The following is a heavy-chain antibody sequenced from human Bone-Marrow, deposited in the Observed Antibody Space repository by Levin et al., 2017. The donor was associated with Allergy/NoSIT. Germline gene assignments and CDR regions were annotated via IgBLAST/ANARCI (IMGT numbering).Heavy chain of an antibody. CDR3: ARSISGDYLDY. J-gene: IGHJ4*02. V-gene: IGHV1-18*01. CDR2: INPYNGNT. Sequence: ASVKVSCKASGYTFTNYGISWVRQAPGQGLEWMGWINPYNGNTNYAQKLQGRVTMTTDTSTSTAYMELRSLRSDDTAVYYCARSISGDYLDYWGQGTLVTVSS. D-gene: IGHD3-3*01. CDR1: GYTFTNYG.